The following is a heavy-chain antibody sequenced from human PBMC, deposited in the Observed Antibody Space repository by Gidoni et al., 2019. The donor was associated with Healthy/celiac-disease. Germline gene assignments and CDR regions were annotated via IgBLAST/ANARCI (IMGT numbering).Heavy chain of an antibody. D-gene: IGHD3-3*01. J-gene: IGHJ3*02. V-gene: IGHV4-39*01. CDR1: GGSIRSSSYY. Sequence: QLQLQASVPGLVKPSETLSLTCTVSGGSIRSSSYYWGWIRQPPGTGLEWIGSIYYSGSTYYNPSLKSRVTISVDTSKNQFSLKLSSVTAADTAVYYCATPEYYDFWSGYYAFDIWGQGTMVTVSS. CDR3: ATPEYYDFWSGYYAFDI. CDR2: IYYSGST.